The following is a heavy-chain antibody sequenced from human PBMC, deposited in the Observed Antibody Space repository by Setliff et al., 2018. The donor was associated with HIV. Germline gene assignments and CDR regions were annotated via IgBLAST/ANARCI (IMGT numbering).Heavy chain of an antibody. Sequence: SETLSLTCTVSGGSITGYYWNWIRQPPGKGLEWIGHIYYNGNTNYNPSLKSRGTISVGTSKNQFSLKLTSVTAADTAVYYCAREIYGGNSRPCDYWGQGTLVTVSS. CDR2: IYYNGNT. D-gene: IGHD4-17*01. CDR3: AREIYGGNSRPCDY. V-gene: IGHV4-59*01. CDR1: GGSITGYY. J-gene: IGHJ4*02.